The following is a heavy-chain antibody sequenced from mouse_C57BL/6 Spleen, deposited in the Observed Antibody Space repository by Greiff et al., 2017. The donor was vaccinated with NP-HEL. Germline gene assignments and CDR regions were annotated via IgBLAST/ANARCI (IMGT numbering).Heavy chain of an antibody. CDR1: GYTFTSYW. CDR2: IDPNSGGT. CDR3: ARELGIYDGYYYAMDY. Sequence: VQLQQPGAELVKPGASVKLSCKASGYTFTSYWMHWVKQRPGRGLEWIGSIDPNSGGTKYNEKFKSKTTLTVDKPSSTAYMQLSSLTSEDSAVYYCARELGIYDGYYYAMDYWGQGTSVTVSS. J-gene: IGHJ4*01. D-gene: IGHD2-3*01. V-gene: IGHV1-72*01.